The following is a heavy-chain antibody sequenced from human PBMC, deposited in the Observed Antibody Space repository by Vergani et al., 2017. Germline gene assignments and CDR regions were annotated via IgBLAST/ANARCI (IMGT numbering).Heavy chain of an antibody. J-gene: IGHJ3*02. Sequence: QVQLVQSGAEVKKPGSSVKVSCKASGGTFSSYAISWVRQAPGRGLEWMGGIIPIFGTANYAQKFQGRVTITADESTSTAYMELSSLRSEDTAVYYCARELGLSNYEILHDAFDIWGQGTMVTVSS. CDR3: ARELGLSNYEILHDAFDI. CDR2: IIPIFGTA. D-gene: IGHD4-11*01. CDR1: GGTFSSYA. V-gene: IGHV1-69*01.